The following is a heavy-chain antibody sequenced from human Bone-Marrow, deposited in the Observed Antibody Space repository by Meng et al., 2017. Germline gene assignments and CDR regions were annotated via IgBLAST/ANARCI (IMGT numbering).Heavy chain of an antibody. V-gene: IGHV1-18*01. D-gene: IGHD1-26*01. J-gene: IGHJ6*02. CDR2: ISAYTDSA. CDR1: GYSFSIYG. Sequence: ASVKVSCKASGYSFSIYGISWVRQAPGQGLEWMGWISAYTDSAKYAQNLQGRVTMTTDTSTNTIYMELSRLRSDDTAVYYCARSFGVLGVREVGATKRADYCYGMDVWGQGTTVTVSS. CDR3: ARSFGVLGVREVGATKRADYCYGMDV.